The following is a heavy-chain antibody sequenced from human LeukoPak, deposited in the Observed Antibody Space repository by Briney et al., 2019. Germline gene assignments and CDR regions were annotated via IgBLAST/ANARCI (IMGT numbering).Heavy chain of an antibody. J-gene: IGHJ4*02. V-gene: IGHV3-30*02. Sequence: PGGSLRLTCAASGFTFSSYGMHWVRQAPGKGLEWVAFIRYDGSNKYYADSVKGRFTISRDNSKNTLYLQMNSLRAEDTAVYYCASDRSYDILTGYYNVVDYFDYWGQGTLVTVSS. CDR3: ASDRSYDILTGYYNVVDYFDY. D-gene: IGHD3-9*01. CDR1: GFTFSSYG. CDR2: IRYDGSNK.